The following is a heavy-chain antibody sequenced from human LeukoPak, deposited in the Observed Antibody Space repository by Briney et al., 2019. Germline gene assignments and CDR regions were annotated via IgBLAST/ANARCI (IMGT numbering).Heavy chain of an antibody. J-gene: IGHJ4*02. V-gene: IGHV3-64D*06. CDR3: VRGTGY. CDR2: ISSNGDNT. CDR1: GFTFSTYV. Sequence: SGGSLRLSCSVSGFTFSTYVMHWVRQAPGKGLEYVSAISSNGDNTYYADSVKGRFTISRDNSKNTLYLQMSSLRADDTAVYYCVRGTGYWGQGTLATVSS.